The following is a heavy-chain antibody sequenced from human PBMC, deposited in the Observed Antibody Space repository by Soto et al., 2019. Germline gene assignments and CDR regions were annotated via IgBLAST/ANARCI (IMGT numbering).Heavy chain of an antibody. D-gene: IGHD2-21*02. J-gene: IGHJ4*02. V-gene: IGHV3-7*01. CDR1: GLTFSGHY. CDR3: MRRPSGMTYHAVFYF. Sequence: GGSLRLSCSASGLTFSGHYMTWIRQTQGEGLQWVADIKPAGSETFYVDSVKGRFTISRDNARNSLFLQMDSLRAVDTAIYDCMRRPSGMTYHAVFYFWGQGNLVTVSS. CDR2: IKPAGSET.